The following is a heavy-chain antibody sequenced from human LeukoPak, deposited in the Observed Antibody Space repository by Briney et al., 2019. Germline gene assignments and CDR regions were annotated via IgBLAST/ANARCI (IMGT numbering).Heavy chain of an antibody. J-gene: IGHJ4*02. D-gene: IGHD3-10*01. Sequence: ASVKVSCKAYGHTFTSYGISWVRQAPGQGLEWMGWRSAYNGNTNYAQKLQGRVTMTTDTSTSTAYMELRSLTSDDTAVYYCAGDKYLLRFGELYLSDYWGQGTLVTVSS. CDR2: RSAYNGNT. CDR1: GHTFTSYG. CDR3: AGDKYLLRFGELYLSDY. V-gene: IGHV1-18*01.